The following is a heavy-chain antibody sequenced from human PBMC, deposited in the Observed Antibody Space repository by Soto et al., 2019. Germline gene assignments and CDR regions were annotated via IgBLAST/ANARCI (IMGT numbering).Heavy chain of an antibody. CDR1: GYSFTTYG. CDR2: ISAYNGNT. Sequence: QVQLVQSGGEVKKPGASVKVSCKTSGYSFTTYGITWVRQAPGHGLDWMGWISAYNGNTNYAQKPQGRVTMTRDTSKMTADREIGGRGSHDTGVDYSAPEGPAPYFYWGMDVWGQGSTVAVSS. CDR3: APEGPAPYFYWGMDV. V-gene: IGHV1-18*01. J-gene: IGHJ6*01.